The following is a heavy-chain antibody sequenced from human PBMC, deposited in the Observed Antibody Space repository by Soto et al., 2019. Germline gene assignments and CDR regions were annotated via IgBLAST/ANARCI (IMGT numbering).Heavy chain of an antibody. Sequence: SETLSLTCTVSGGSISSSSYYWGWIRQPPGKGLEWIGSIYYSGSTYYNPSLKSRVTISVDTSKNQFSLKLSSVTAEDTAVYYCATAKLLLPWLFDYWGQGTLVTVSS. CDR3: ATAKLLLPWLFDY. CDR1: GGSISSSSYY. J-gene: IGHJ4*02. CDR2: IYYSGST. D-gene: IGHD2-15*01. V-gene: IGHV4-39*01.